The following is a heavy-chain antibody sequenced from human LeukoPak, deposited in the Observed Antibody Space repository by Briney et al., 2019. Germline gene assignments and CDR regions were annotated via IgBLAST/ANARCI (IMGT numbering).Heavy chain of an antibody. CDR1: GGTFSSYA. D-gene: IGHD6-6*01. CDR2: IIPIFGTA. J-gene: IGHJ4*02. CDR3: ARDLEYSSSSGLRGGTFDY. V-gene: IGHV1-69*13. Sequence: WASVKVSCTASGGTFSSYAISWVRPAPGQGLEWMGGIIPIFGTANYAQKFQGRVTITADESTSTAYMELSSLRSEDTAVYYCARDLEYSSSSGLRGGTFDYWGQGTLVTVSS.